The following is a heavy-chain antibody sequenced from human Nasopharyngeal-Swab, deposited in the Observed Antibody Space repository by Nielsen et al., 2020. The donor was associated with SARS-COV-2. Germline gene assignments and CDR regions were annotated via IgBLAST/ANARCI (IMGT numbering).Heavy chain of an antibody. Sequence: SVKVSCKASGYTFTSYAISWVRQAPGQGLEWMGRIIPILGIANYAQKFQGRVTITADKSTSTAYMELSSLRSEDTAVYYCARERMLTGTPFDYWGQGTLVTVSS. CDR1: GYTFTSYA. D-gene: IGHD1-20*01. CDR2: IIPILGIA. J-gene: IGHJ4*02. V-gene: IGHV1-69*04. CDR3: ARERMLTGTPFDY.